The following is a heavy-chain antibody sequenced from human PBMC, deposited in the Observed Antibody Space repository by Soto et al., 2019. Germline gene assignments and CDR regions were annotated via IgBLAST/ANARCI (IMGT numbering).Heavy chain of an antibody. CDR3: ARAPASYYDSSGYYLAY. J-gene: IGHJ4*02. D-gene: IGHD3-22*01. CDR2: ICNSGTT. CDR1: GGSIRSYC. Sequence: SETLSLTCTVSGGSIRSYCWTWIRQPPGEGLEWIGCICNSGTTNYNPSLKSRVAISIDTHKNQFSLKLSSVTVADTAVYYCARAPASYYDSSGYYLAYWGQGTLVTVSS. V-gene: IGHV4-59*08.